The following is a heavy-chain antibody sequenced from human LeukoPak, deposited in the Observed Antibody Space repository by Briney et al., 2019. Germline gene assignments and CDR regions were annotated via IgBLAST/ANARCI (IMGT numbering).Heavy chain of an antibody. CDR3: ARGPYSSSWYAYFDY. D-gene: IGHD6-13*01. CDR2: INHSGST. V-gene: IGHV4-34*01. Sequence: SETLSLTCAVYGGSFSGYYWSWIRQPPGKGLEWIGEINHSGSTNYNPSLKSRVSISVDTSKNQFSLKLSSVTAADTAVYYCARGPYSSSWYAYFDYWGQGTLVTVSS. J-gene: IGHJ4*02. CDR1: GGSFSGYY.